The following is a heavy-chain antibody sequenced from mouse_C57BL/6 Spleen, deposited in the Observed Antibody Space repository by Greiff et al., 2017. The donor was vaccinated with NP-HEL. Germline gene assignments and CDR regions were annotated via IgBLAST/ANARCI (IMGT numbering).Heavy chain of an antibody. V-gene: IGHV5-17*01. CDR2: ISSGSSTI. J-gene: IGHJ4*01. Sequence: EVHLVESGGGLVKPGGSLKLSCAASGFTFSDYGMHWVRQAPEKGLEWVAYISSGSSTIYYADTVKGRFTISRDNAKNTLFLQMTSLRSEDTAMYYCARGPGVAMDYWGQGTSVTVSS. CDR1: GFTFSDYG. CDR3: ARGPGVAMDY.